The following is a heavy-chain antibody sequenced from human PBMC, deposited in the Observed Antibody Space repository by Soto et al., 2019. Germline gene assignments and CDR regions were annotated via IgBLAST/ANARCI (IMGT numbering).Heavy chain of an antibody. D-gene: IGHD2-21*01. CDR3: AARDAIREGVQH. CDR1: GFTFTSSA. CDR2: IVVGSGNT. Sequence: QMQLVQSGPEVKKPGTSVKVSCKASGFTFTSSAVQWVRQARGQRLEWIGWIVVGSGNTNYAQKFQERVTITRDMSTSTAYMELSSLRSEDTAVYYCAARDAIREGVQHWGQGTLVTVSS. J-gene: IGHJ1*01. V-gene: IGHV1-58*01.